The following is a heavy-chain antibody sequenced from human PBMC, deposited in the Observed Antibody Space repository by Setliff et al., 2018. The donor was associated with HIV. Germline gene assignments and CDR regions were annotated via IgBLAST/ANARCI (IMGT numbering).Heavy chain of an antibody. CDR3: ARDLGILSNWLYYFDD. CDR2: IYYSGNT. J-gene: IGHJ4*02. Sequence: SETLSLTCAVYGGSFSGYYWTWIRQPPGKGLEWIGSIYYSGNTYYNPSLKSRLTISVDTSKNQFSLKLSSVTAADTAVYYCARDLGILSNWLYYFDDWGQGTLVTAPQ. V-gene: IGHV4-34*01. CDR1: GGSFSGYY. D-gene: IGHD6-13*01.